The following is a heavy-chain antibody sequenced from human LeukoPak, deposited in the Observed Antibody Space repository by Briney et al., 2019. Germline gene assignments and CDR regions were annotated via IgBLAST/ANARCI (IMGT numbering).Heavy chain of an antibody. D-gene: IGHD3-10*01. CDR2: INHSGST. CDR1: GGSFSGYY. CDR3: ARDPSAFGGRFDP. J-gene: IGHJ5*02. Sequence: SETLSLTCAVYGGSFSGYYWSWIRQPPGKGLEWIGEINHSGSTNYNPSLKSRVTMSVDTSKNQCSLTLTSVTAADTAVYYCARDPSAFGGRFDPWGQGTLVAVSS. V-gene: IGHV4-34*01.